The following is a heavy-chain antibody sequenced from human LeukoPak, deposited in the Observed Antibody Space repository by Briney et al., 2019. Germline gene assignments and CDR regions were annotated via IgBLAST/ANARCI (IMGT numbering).Heavy chain of an antibody. V-gene: IGHV1-18*01. CDR2: ISAYNGHT. Sequence: ASVKVSCKASGYTFSSYGISWVRQAPGQGLEWMGWISAYNGHTNYAQKFQGRVTMTRDMSTSTVYMELSSLRSEDTAVYYCAREGAYDYVWGSYRHNWFDPWGQGTLVTVSS. CDR1: GYTFSSYG. D-gene: IGHD3-16*02. CDR3: AREGAYDYVWGSYRHNWFDP. J-gene: IGHJ5*02.